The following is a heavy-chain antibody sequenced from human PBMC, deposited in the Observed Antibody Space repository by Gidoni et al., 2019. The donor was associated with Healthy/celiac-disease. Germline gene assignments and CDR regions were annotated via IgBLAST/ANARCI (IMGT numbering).Heavy chain of an antibody. CDR1: GFSLSNARMG. J-gene: IGHJ6*03. Sequence: QVTLKESGPVLVKPTETLTLTCTVSGFSLSNARMGVSWIRQPPGKALEWLAHIFSNDEKSYSTSLKSRLTISKDTSKSQVVLTMTNMDPVDTATYYCARITYDILTGYRYYYYYYMDVWGKGTTVTVSS. CDR3: ARITYDILTGYRYYYYYYMDV. D-gene: IGHD3-9*01. V-gene: IGHV2-26*01. CDR2: IFSNDEK.